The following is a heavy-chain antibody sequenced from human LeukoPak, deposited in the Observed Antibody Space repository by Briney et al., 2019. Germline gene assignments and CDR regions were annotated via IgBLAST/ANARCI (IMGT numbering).Heavy chain of an antibody. D-gene: IGHD4-17*01. CDR3: ARDLYGVSHDY. Sequence: GGSLRLSCAASGFTVSSNYMSWVRQAPGKGLEWVSVIYSSGMTYYSDSVKGRFTISRDNSKNKLYLHMNSLRAEDTAVYYCARDLYGVSHDYWGQGTLVTVSS. J-gene: IGHJ4*02. V-gene: IGHV3-53*01. CDR2: IYSSGMT. CDR1: GFTVSSNY.